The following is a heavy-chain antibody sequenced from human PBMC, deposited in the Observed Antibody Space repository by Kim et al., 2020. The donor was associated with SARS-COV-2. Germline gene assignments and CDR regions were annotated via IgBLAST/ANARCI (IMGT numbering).Heavy chain of an antibody. V-gene: IGHV3-72*01. CDR3: AREGYCSGGSCYGVYYYGMDV. D-gene: IGHD2-15*01. Sequence: GGSLRLSCAASGFTFSDHYMDWVRQAPGKGLEWVGRTRNKANSYTTEYAASVKGRFTISRDDSKNSLYLQMNSLKTEDTAVYYCAREGYCSGGSCYGVYYYGMDVWGQGTTVTVSS. CDR2: TRNKANSYTT. CDR1: GFTFSDHY. J-gene: IGHJ6*02.